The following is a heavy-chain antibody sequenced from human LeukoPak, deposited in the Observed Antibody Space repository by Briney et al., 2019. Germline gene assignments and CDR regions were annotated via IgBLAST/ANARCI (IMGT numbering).Heavy chain of an antibody. CDR2: INHSGST. J-gene: IGHJ6*03. D-gene: IGHD3-3*01. CDR3: ARGRLGHYDFWSGYSYPTPYYYMDV. V-gene: IGHV4-34*01. CDR1: GGSFSGYY. Sequence: SETLSLTCAVYGGSFSGYYWSWIRQPPGKGLEWIGEINHSGSTNYNPSLKSRVTISVDTSKNQFSLKLSSVTAADTAVYYCARGRLGHYDFWSGYSYPTPYYYMDVWGKGTTVTVSS.